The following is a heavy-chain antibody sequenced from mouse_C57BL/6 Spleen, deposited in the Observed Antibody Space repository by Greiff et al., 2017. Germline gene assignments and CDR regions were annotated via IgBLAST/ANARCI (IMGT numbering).Heavy chain of an antibody. CDR2: ISNGGGST. D-gene: IGHD2-5*01. Sequence: EVHLVESGGGLVQPGGSLKLSCAASGFTFSDYYMYWVRQTPEKRLEWVAYISNGGGSTYYPDTVKGRFTISRDNAKNTLYLQMSRLKSEDTAMYYCARQAYYSNYVYYYDYWGQGTTLTVSS. V-gene: IGHV5-12*01. CDR3: ARQAYYSNYVYYYDY. CDR1: GFTFSDYY. J-gene: IGHJ2*01.